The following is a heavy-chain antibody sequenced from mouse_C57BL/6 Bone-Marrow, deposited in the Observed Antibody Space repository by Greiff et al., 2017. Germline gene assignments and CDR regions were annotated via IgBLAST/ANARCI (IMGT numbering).Heavy chain of an antibody. Sequence: QVQLQQPGAELVMPGASVKLSCKASGYTFTSYWMHWVKQRPGQGLEWIGEIDPSDSYTNYNHKFKGKSTLTVDKSSSTAYMQLSSRTSEDAAVYYCARDYGPVWGTGTTVTVSS. D-gene: IGHD2-4*01. CDR2: IDPSDSYT. V-gene: IGHV1-69*01. J-gene: IGHJ1*03. CDR3: ARDYGPV. CDR1: GYTFTSYW.